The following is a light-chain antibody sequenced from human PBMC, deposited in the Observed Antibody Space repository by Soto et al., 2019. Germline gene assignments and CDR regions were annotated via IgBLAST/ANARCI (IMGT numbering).Light chain of an antibody. CDR1: QSVSIY. J-gene: IGKJ1*01. V-gene: IGKV3-20*01. Sequence: EIVLTQSPATLSLSPGERATLSCRASQSVSIYLAWYQQKTGQAPSLLIYDVSSRATGIPARFSGSGSETDLTITISRLEPEDCEVYYGQQYGSSPPTFGEGTKVDIK. CDR2: DVS. CDR3: QQYGSSPPT.